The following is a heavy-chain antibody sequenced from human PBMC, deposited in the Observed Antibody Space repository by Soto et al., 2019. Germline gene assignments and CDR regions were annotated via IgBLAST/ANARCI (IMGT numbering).Heavy chain of an antibody. V-gene: IGHV4-59*08. CDR3: ARGGWRQIDY. Sequence: QVQLQESGPGLVKPSETLSLTCSVSGGSIGSYYWSWIRQPPGKGLEWIGYIYYSGSTNYNPSLTSRVNISVDTSKNQFSLKLSSVTAADTAVYYCARGGWRQIDYWGQGTLVTVSS. CDR2: IYYSGST. J-gene: IGHJ4*02. D-gene: IGHD3-3*01. CDR1: GGSIGSYY.